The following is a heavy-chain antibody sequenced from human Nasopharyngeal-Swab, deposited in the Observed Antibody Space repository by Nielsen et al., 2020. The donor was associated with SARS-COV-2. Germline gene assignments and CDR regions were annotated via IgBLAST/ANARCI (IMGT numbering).Heavy chain of an antibody. J-gene: IGHJ4*02. CDR3: ASLRADTPDFAY. D-gene: IGHD2-15*01. CDR1: RFTFSRWP. CDR2: ISSDGSDK. V-gene: IGHV3-30*03. Sequence: GGSLRLSCVASRFTFSRWPMRWVRQAPGKGLEGGTVISSDGSDKQYVDSVKGRFTISRDNSKNTLYLQVKSLRADDTGVYYCASLRADTPDFAYLGQGTLVTVSS.